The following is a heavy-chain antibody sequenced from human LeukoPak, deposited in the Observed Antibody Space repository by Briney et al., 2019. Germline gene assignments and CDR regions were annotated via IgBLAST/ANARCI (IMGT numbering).Heavy chain of an antibody. V-gene: IGHV4-59*08. D-gene: IGHD5-18*01. Sequence: SETETLTCTVSGDSISSYAWSWIRQPPGKGLEWIGDIYNSGNTNYNPSLKSRVTMSVSTSKNQFSLSLSSVTAADTAVYYCARQTRYNYGPAFDFWVGGAMVSVSS. CDR3: ARQTRYNYGPAFDF. CDR2: IYNSGNT. J-gene: IGHJ4*02. CDR1: GDSISSYA.